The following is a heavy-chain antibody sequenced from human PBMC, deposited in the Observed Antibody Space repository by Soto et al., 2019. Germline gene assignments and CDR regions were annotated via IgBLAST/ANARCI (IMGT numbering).Heavy chain of an antibody. V-gene: IGHV3-15*01. D-gene: IGHD3-16*01. CDR3: VTVLPHANSWFDY. CDR2: IKSRTENETT. Sequence: GHLVESGGGFVKPGGSLTLSCAASGFTFSNVWLSWVRQGPGKGLEWLGCIKSRTENETTDYASPARGIFIISRDDSKNMLYLQLNSLKSEDTGVYYCVTVLPHANSWFDYWGQGTPVTVSS. CDR1: GFTFSNVW. J-gene: IGHJ4*02.